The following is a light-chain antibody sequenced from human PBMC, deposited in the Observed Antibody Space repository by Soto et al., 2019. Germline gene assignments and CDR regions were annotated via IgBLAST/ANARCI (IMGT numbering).Light chain of an antibody. CDR1: SSNIGAGYD. V-gene: IGLV1-40*01. J-gene: IGLJ2*01. CDR3: QSYDSSLRVV. Sequence: QAVVTQPPSVSGAPGQRVTISCTGSSSNIGAGYDVHWYQQLPGTASKLLIYGNSNRPSGVPDRFSGSKSGTSASLAITGLQAEDEADYYCQSYDSSLRVVFGGGTKLTVL. CDR2: GNS.